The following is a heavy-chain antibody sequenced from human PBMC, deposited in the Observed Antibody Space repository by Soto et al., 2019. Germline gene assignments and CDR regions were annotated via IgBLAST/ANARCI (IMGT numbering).Heavy chain of an antibody. D-gene: IGHD3-3*01. CDR1: GGSVTDNY. CDR2: IYYTGIT. V-gene: IGHV4-59*02. CDR3: ARALDYDFWGGRNWFDP. J-gene: IGHJ5*02. Sequence: PSETLSLTCSVSGGSVTDNYWGWVRQTPGKGLEWIGYIYYTGITYYNPSLKGRVTMSLDTSKNRLSLKLDSMTAADTAVYYCARALDYDFWGGRNWFDPWGQGTQVTVSS.